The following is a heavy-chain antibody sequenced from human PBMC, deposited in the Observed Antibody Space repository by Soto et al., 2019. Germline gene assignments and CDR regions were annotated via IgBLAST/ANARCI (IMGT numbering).Heavy chain of an antibody. CDR1: GGTFSTHA. CDR2: IIPIFGTA. CDR3: ARGWGYDSSDYYYAY. D-gene: IGHD3-22*01. J-gene: IGHJ4*02. V-gene: IGHV1-69*01. Sequence: QVQLVQSGAEVRKPGSSVKVSCKASGGTFSTHAISWVRQAPGQGLEWMGGIIPIFGTANHAQKLQGRVTISADASTSTAYMELSSLRSEDTAIYYCARGWGYDSSDYYYAYWGQGTLVIVSS.